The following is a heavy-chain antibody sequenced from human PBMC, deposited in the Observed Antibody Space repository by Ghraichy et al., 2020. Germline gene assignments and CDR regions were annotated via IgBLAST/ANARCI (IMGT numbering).Heavy chain of an antibody. CDR3: ARALYGDYLSHNWFDP. CDR1: GGFINSYY. V-gene: IGHV4-59*01. CDR2: IYYSGST. Sequence: SETLSLTCTVSGGFINSYYWSWIRQPPGKGLEWIGYIYYSGSTNCNPSLKSRVTISVDTSKNQFYLKLSSVTAADTAVYYCARALYGDYLSHNWFDPWGQGTLVTVSS. J-gene: IGHJ5*02. D-gene: IGHD4-17*01.